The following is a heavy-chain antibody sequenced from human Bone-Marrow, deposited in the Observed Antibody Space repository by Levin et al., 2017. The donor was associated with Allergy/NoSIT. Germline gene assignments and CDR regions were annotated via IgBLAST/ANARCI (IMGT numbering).Heavy chain of an antibody. V-gene: IGHV3-7*01. J-gene: IGHJ5*01. CDR2: INQDGGEK. Sequence: GGSLRLSCAASGFIFSSYRMSWVRQAPGKGLEWVTNINQDGGEKYYVDSVKGRFTISRDNAKNALYMQMKTLRAEDTAVYYCARDRSPGSINWFDFWGQGTLVTVSS. D-gene: IGHD1-26*01. CDR3: ARDRSPGSINWFDF. CDR1: GFIFSSYR.